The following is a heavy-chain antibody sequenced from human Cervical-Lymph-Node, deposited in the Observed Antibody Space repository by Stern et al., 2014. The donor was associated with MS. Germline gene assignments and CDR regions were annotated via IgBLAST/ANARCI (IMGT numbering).Heavy chain of an antibody. CDR1: GGSISSDNYY. V-gene: IGHV4-31*03. D-gene: IGHD3-22*01. Sequence: QVQLVQSGPGLVKPSQTLSLTCTVSGGSISSDNYYWTWIRPHPGQGLEWIGHIYYSGTTYYNPSLKSRVSITVDTSQNLFSLRLSSVTAADTAVYYCARDHFTTSLDVWGHGTTVTVS. J-gene: IGHJ6*02. CDR2: IYYSGTT. CDR3: ARDHFTTSLDV.